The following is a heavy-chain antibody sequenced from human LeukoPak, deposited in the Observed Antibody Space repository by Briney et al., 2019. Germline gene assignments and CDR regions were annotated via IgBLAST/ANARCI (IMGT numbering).Heavy chain of an antibody. J-gene: IGHJ4*02. CDR3: PRSSRSYERTAYYFRH. V-gene: IGHV4-34*01. Sequence: SETLSLTCEVYGGSLNGYYLSWIRQSPGKGLEWMGEIDRGGSSNYNPSLKSRVTVSLDTSTNKFSLNMTSVTAADSAVYYCPRSSRSYERTAYYFRHWGQGILVTVSS. CDR1: GGSLNGYY. D-gene: IGHD3-22*01. CDR2: IDRGGSS.